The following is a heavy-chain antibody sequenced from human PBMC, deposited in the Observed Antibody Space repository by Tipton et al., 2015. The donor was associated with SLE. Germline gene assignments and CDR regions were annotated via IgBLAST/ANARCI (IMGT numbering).Heavy chain of an antibody. Sequence: TLSLTCTVSGDSVKSRYWIWVRQPARRGLEWLAYRFHDGNINYNPSLKTRLTMSVDTSRDQFSLTLNSVTAADTGIYYCARGREWNWSPYYMDVWGKGTTVTVSS. CDR1: GDSVKSRY. D-gene: IGHD1-1*01. V-gene: IGHV4-59*02. CDR3: ARGREWNWSPYYMDV. J-gene: IGHJ6*03. CDR2: RFHDGNI.